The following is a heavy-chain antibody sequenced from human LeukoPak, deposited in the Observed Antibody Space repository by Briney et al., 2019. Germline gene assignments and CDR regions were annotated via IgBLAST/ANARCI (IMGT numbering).Heavy chain of an antibody. CDR3: ARIGYGSGSPTNL. J-gene: IGHJ5*02. CDR1: GGSISSGSYY. CDR2: SYIRGST. D-gene: IGHD3-10*01. V-gene: IGHV4-61*02. Sequence: SETLSLTCTVSGGSISSGSYYWSWLRQPDGKGLEWIGRSYIRGSTDYNPPLKSRVTISVDTSKNQFSLKLNSVTAADTDVYYCARIGYGSGSPTNLWGQGTLVTVSS.